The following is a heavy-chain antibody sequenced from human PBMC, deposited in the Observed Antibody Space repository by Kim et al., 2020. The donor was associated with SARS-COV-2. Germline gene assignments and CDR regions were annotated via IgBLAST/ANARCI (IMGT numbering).Heavy chain of an antibody. CDR2: ISYSGST. D-gene: IGHD5-12*01. CDR1: GGSISSGGYY. V-gene: IGHV4-31*03. CDR3: ARDMKGYSGYGRGYGMDV. J-gene: IGHJ6*02. Sequence: SETLSLTCTVSGGSISSGGYYWSWIRQHPGKGLEWIGHISYSGSTYYNPSLKSRVTISVDTSKNQFSLKLSSVTAADTAVYYCARDMKGYSGYGRGYGMDVWGQGTTVTVSS.